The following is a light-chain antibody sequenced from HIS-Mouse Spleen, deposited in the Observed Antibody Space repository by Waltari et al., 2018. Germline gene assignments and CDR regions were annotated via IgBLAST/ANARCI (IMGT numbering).Light chain of an antibody. CDR1: QSVSSN. J-gene: IGKJ1*01. Sequence: EIVMTQSQATLSVSPGERATLSCRASQSVSSNLAWSQQKPGQAPRLLISGASTRATGIPARFSGSGSGTEFTLTISSMQSEDFAVYYCQQYNNWPWTFGQGTKVEIK. CDR3: QQYNNWPWT. CDR2: GAS. V-gene: IGKV3-15*01.